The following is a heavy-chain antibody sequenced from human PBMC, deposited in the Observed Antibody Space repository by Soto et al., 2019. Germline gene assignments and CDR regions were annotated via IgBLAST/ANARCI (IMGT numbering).Heavy chain of an antibody. V-gene: IGHV4-59*01. CDR2: VHHSGSI. CDR1: GTSIRSSY. CDR3: ARGYYDSRGQSNTFDI. J-gene: IGHJ3*02. Sequence: SETLSLTCTVSGTSIRSSYWSWSRQSPGKGLEWVGFVHHSGSINSNPSLKSRLTMSVDTSKNQFSLKLSSVTAADTAVYYCARGYYDSRGQSNTFDIWGQGTMVTV. D-gene: IGHD3-22*01.